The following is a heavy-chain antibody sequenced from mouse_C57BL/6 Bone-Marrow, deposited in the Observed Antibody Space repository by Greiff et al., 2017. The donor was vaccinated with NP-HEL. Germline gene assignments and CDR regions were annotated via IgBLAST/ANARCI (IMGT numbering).Heavy chain of an antibody. CDR1: GFTFSDYG. CDR3: ARPGDFDV. Sequence: EVKLMESGGGLVKPGGSLKLSCAASGFTFSDYGMHWVRQAPEKGLEWVAYISSGSSTIYYADTVKGRFTISRDNAKNTLFLQMTSLRSEDTAMYYCARPGDFDVWGTGTTVTVSS. J-gene: IGHJ1*03. CDR2: ISSGSSTI. V-gene: IGHV5-17*01.